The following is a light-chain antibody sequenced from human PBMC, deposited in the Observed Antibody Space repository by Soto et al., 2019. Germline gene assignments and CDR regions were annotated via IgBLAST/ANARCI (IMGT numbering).Light chain of an antibody. CDR2: DAS. Sequence: EIVLTQSPATLSLSPGERATLSCRASQSVSSYLAWYQQKPGQAPRLLIYDASNRATGIPARFSGSGSGTDFTLTISSLAPEDFAVYYCQQRSNWLTFGGGTKVDIK. J-gene: IGKJ4*01. V-gene: IGKV3-11*01. CDR1: QSVSSY. CDR3: QQRSNWLT.